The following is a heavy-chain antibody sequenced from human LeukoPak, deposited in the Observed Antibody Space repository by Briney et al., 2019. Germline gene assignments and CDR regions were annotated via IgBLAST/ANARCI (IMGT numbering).Heavy chain of an antibody. CDR3: ARDVGKDTITTEIAY. CDR2: NSSDGKSK. J-gene: IGHJ4*02. V-gene: IGHV3-30*04. CDR1: GFTFSSYS. D-gene: IGHD4-11*01. Sequence: GRSLRLSCAASGFTFSSYSMSWVRQAPGKGLEWVAVNSSDGKSKNHADSVKGRFTISRDKSTLFLDMNDLRAEDTALYYCARDVGKDTITTEIAYWGQGTLVTVSS.